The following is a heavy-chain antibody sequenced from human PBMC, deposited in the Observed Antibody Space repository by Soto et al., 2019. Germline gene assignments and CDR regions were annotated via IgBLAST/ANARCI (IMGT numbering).Heavy chain of an antibody. CDR1: GGSVSSGSYY. CDR3: ARDDGSHWFDP. J-gene: IGHJ5*02. D-gene: IGHD5-12*01. V-gene: IGHV4-61*01. Sequence: SETLSLTCTVSGGSVSSGSYYWSWIRQPPGKGLEWIGYIYYSGSTNYNPSLKSRVTISVDTSKNQFSLKLSSVTAADTAVYYCARDDGSHWFDPWGQGTLVTVSS. CDR2: IYYSGST.